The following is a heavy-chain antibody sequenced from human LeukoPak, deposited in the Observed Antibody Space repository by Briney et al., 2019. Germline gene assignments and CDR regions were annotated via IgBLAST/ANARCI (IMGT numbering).Heavy chain of an antibody. Sequence: SETLSLTCSVSDDSITMYYWTWIRQPPGKGLEWIGYVDHTGSTNFNPSLNGRVSISRDTTKNLFSLKLSSVTAADTAVYYCARDPRDSYGPLYYVDVWGKGTTVTISS. CDR1: DDSITMYY. V-gene: IGHV4-4*08. D-gene: IGHD5-18*01. CDR3: ARDPRDSYGPLYYVDV. J-gene: IGHJ6*03. CDR2: VDHTGST.